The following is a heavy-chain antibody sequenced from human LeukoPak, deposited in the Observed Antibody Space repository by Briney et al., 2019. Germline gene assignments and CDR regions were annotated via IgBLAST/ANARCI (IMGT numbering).Heavy chain of an antibody. CDR1: GFTFSSYA. D-gene: IGHD3-9*01. CDR3: ARDKLVTIFDY. J-gene: IGHJ4*02. Sequence: GRSLRLSCAASGFTFSSYAMHWVRQAPGKGLEWVAVISYVGSNKYYADSVKGRFTISRDNSKNTLYLQMNSLRAEDTAVYYCARDKLVTIFDYWGQGTLVTVSS. V-gene: IGHV3-30-3*01. CDR2: ISYVGSNK.